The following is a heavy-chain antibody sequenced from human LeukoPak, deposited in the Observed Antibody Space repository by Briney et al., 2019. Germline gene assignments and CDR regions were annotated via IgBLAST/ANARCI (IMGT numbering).Heavy chain of an antibody. V-gene: IGHV4-34*01. CDR3: ARRQNFDY. CDR1: GGSISSYY. J-gene: IGHJ4*02. Sequence: SETLSLTCTVSGGSISSYYWSWIRQPPGKGLGWIGEINHSGSTNYNPSLKSRVTISVDTSKNQFSLKLSSVTAADTAVYYCARRQNFDYWGQGTLATVSS. CDR2: INHSGST.